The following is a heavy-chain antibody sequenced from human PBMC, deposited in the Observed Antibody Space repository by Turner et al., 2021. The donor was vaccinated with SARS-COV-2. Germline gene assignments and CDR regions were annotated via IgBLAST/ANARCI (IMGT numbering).Heavy chain of an antibody. V-gene: IGHV4-34*01. CDR1: GGSFSGYY. J-gene: IGHJ6*02. CDR3: ARVNYGGVTVRDYYSYYGMDV. D-gene: IGHD2-21*02. CDR2: ISHSGST. Sequence: QVQLQQWGAGLLKPSETLSLTCAAYGGSFSGYYWSWIRQSPGTGLEWMGEISHSGSTTYNPSLKSRVTLSVDRSKIQFSLRLSSVTAADTAVYYCARVNYGGVTVRDYYSYYGMDVWGQGTTVTVS.